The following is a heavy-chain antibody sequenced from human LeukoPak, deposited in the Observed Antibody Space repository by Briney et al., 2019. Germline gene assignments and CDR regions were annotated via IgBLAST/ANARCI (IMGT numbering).Heavy chain of an antibody. D-gene: IGHD5-12*01. V-gene: IGHV3-48*02. CDR2: ITGSGSGI. CDR3: ASPHSGYG. CDR1: ELTFSSYS. J-gene: IGHJ4*02. Sequence: GGSLRLSCAASELTFSSYSMNCVRQAPGKGLQWVSYITGSGSGIHYADSVKGRFTISRDNAKNTLYLQMNSLRDEDTAVYYCASPHSGYGWGQGTLVTVSS.